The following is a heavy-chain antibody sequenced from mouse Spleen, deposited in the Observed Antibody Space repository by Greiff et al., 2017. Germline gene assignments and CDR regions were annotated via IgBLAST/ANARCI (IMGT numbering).Heavy chain of an antibody. CDR2: INPSSGYT. J-gene: IGHJ3*01. CDR3: ANYYDGSPFAY. D-gene: IGHD1-1*01. V-gene: IGHV1-4*01. CDR1: GYTFTSYT. Sequence: QVQLQQSGAELVRPGASVKMSCKASGYTFTSYTMHWVKQRPGQGLEWIGYINPSSGYTKYNQKFKDKATLTADKSSSTAYMQLSSLTSEDSAVYYCANYYDGSPFAYWGQGTLVTVSA.